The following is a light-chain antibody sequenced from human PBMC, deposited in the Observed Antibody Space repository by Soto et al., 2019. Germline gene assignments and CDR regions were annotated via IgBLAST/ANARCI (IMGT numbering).Light chain of an antibody. Sequence: EIVFAQSPGTLSLTPGERATLSCRASQSVSSSYLAWYQQKPGQDTRLLIFGASSRATGGPDRFSGSGCGTDVTLPISSLEPEDVAVYYCQQHGISPWTFGQGTKVDIK. CDR1: QSVSSSY. V-gene: IGKV3-20*01. CDR2: GAS. J-gene: IGKJ1*01. CDR3: QQHGISPWT.